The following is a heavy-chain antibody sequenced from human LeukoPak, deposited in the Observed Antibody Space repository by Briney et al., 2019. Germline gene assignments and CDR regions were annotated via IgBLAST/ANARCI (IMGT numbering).Heavy chain of an antibody. CDR1: GGSISSYY. J-gene: IGHJ5*02. CDR3: AREGSGSPRFDP. Sequence: PSETLSLTCTVSGGSISSYYWSWIRQPPGKGLEWIGYIYYSGGTNYNPSLKSRVTISVDTSKNQFSLKLSSVTAADTAVYYCAREGSGSPRFDPWGQGTLVTVSS. D-gene: IGHD3-10*01. CDR2: IYYSGGT. V-gene: IGHV4-59*01.